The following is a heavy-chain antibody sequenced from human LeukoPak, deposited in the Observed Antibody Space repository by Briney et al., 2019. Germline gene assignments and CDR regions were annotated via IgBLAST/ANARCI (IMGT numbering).Heavy chain of an antibody. CDR3: VRVNDYGDRNLYYFGY. Sequence: GGSLRLSCAASGFTLSSYGMHWVRQAPGKGLEWVAVISFDGSNKFHADSVKGRFTISRDNSKNTLYLQMNSLRAEDTAVYYCVRVNDYGDRNLYYFGYWGQGTLVTVSS. CDR2: ISFDGSNK. D-gene: IGHD4-17*01. V-gene: IGHV3-30*03. J-gene: IGHJ4*02. CDR1: GFTLSSYG.